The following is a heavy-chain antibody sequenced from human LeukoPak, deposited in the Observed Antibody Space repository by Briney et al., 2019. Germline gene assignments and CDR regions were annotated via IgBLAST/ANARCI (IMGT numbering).Heavy chain of an antibody. V-gene: IGHV1-46*01. CDR2: INPSGGST. CDR1: GYTFTSYY. CDR3: ARGAYYDFWSGKSHFDY. Sequence: ASVKVSCKASGYTFTSYYMHWVRRAPGQGLEWMGIINPSGGSTSYAQKFQGRVTMTRDTSTSTVYMELSSLRSEDTAVYYCARGAYYDFWSGKSHFDYWGQGTLVTVSS. J-gene: IGHJ4*02. D-gene: IGHD3-3*01.